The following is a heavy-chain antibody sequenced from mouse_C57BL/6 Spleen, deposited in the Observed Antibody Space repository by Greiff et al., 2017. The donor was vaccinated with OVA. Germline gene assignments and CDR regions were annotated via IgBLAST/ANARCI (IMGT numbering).Heavy chain of an antibody. Sequence: QVQLQQPGTELVKPGASVKLSCKASGYTFTSYWMHWVKQRPGQGLEWIGNINPSNGGTNYNEQFKSKATLTVDKSSSTAYMQLSSLTSEDSAVYYCAREIYYDYPFAYWGQGTLVTVSA. J-gene: IGHJ3*01. CDR1: GYTFTSYW. CDR2: INPSNGGT. V-gene: IGHV1-53*01. CDR3: AREIYYDYPFAY. D-gene: IGHD2-4*01.